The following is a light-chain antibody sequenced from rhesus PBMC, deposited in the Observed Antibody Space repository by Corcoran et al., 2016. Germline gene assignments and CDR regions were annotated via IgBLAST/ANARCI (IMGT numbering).Light chain of an antibody. CDR1: QGISSW. V-gene: IGKV1-21*01. CDR3: QKYNSAPWT. CDR2: KAS. J-gene: IGKJ1*01. Sequence: DIQMTQSPSSLSASVGDRVAITCRASQGISSWVAWYQQNPGKAPKLLIYKASSLQSGVPSRFSGSGSGTDCTRTISSLQPEDFATYYGQKYNSAPWTFGQGTKVEIK.